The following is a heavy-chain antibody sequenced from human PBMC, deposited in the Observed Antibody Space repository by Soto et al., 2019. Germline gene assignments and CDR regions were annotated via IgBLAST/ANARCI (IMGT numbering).Heavy chain of an antibody. CDR1: GFSLSTTGEG. J-gene: IGHJ5*02. CDR3: VNRTASNGAWFDP. D-gene: IGHD6-25*01. V-gene: IGHV2-5*02. Sequence: GSGPTLVNPTQTLTLNCAFSGFSLSTTGEGVGWFRQPPGKAPEWLALIYWDDDVRYSPSLRNRLTITKDTSENQVVLTMTNIDPLDTATYYCVNRTASNGAWFDPWGQGILVTVSS. CDR2: IYWDDDV.